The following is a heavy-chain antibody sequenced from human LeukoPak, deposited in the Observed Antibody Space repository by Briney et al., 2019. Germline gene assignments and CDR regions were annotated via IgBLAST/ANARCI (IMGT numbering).Heavy chain of an antibody. J-gene: IGHJ4*02. CDR1: GGSISSYY. V-gene: IGHV4-59*08. Sequence: SETLSLTCTVSGGSISSYYWSWIRQPPGKGLEWIGYIYYSGSTNYNPSLKSRVTISVDTSKNQFSLKLSSVTAADTAVYYCARTGYSSYYFDYWGQGTLVTASS. CDR3: ARTGYSSYYFDY. D-gene: IGHD5-18*01. CDR2: IYYSGST.